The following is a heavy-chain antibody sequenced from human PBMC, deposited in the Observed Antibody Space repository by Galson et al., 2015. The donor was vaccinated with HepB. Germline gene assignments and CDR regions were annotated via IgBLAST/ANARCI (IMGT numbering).Heavy chain of an antibody. V-gene: IGHV4-34*01. CDR3: ARGRLFDP. CDR1: DGSFSGYY. J-gene: IGHJ5*02. Sequence: LSLTCGVYDGSFSGYYWTWIRQPPGKGLEWIGEINHSGSTNLNPSLKSRGTISVDRAKRQFSLKLRSVTAADTAVYYCARGRLFDPWGQGTLVTVSS. CDR2: INHSGST.